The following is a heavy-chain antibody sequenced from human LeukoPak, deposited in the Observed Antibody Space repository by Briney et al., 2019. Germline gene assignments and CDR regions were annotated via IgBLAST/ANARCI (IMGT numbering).Heavy chain of an antibody. CDR2: INPSGGST. D-gene: IGHD1-26*01. J-gene: IGHJ4*02. V-gene: IGHV1-46*01. CDR1: GYTFTSYY. CDR3: ARGARATTRFDY. Sequence: ASVKVSCKASGYTFTSYYMHWVRQAPGQGLEWMGIINPSGGSTSYAQKLQGRVTMTTDTSTSTAYMELRSLRSDDTAVYYCARGARATTRFDYWGQGTLVTVSS.